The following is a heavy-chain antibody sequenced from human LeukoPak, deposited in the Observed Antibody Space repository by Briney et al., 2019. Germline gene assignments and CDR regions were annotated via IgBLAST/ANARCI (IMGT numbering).Heavy chain of an antibody. V-gene: IGHV4-4*07. D-gene: IGHD1-26*01. J-gene: IGHJ4*02. CDR3: AREVGYPYYFDS. Sequence: PSETLSLTCTVSGGSISNYYWNWIRQPAGKGLEWIGRIYSRGNTDYNPSLKSRVTTSVDTSKNQFSLKLSSVTAADTAVYYCAREVGYPYYFDSWGQGTLVTVSS. CDR1: GGSISNYY. CDR2: IYSRGNT.